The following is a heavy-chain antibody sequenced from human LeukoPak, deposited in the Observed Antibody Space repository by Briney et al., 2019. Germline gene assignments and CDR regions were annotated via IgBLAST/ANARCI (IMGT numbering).Heavy chain of an antibody. CDR1: GHTFTSYY. CDR2: INPSGGST. J-gene: IGHJ6*02. D-gene: IGHD6-6*01. Sequence: GASVKVSCKASGHTFTSYYMHWVRQAPGQGLEWMGIINPSGGSTSYAQKFQGRVTMTRDTSTSTVYMELSSLRSEDTAVYYCARDRYSSSSSGGRAYYYYYGMDVWGQGTTVTVSS. CDR3: ARDRYSSSSSGGRAYYYYYGMDV. V-gene: IGHV1-46*01.